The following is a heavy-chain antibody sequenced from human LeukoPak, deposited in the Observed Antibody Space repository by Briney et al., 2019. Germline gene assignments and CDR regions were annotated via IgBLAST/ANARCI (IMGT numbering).Heavy chain of an antibody. Sequence: GASVKVSCKASGYTFTGYYMHWVRQAPGQGLEWMGRINPNSGGTNYAQKFQGRVTMTRDTSISTAYMELSRLRSDDTAVYYCARDDYSSGYYLDYWGRGTLVTVSS. CDR2: INPNSGGT. CDR1: GYTFTGYY. V-gene: IGHV1-2*06. CDR3: ARDDYSSGYYLDY. D-gene: IGHD3-22*01. J-gene: IGHJ4*02.